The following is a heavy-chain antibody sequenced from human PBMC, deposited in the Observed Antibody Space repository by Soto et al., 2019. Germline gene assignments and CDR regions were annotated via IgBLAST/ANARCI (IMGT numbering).Heavy chain of an antibody. V-gene: IGHV3-23*01. Sequence: GGSLRLSCAASGFTFSSHAMSWVRQAPGKGLEWVSAISGSGGSTYYADSVKGRFTISRDNSKNTLYLQMNSLRAEDTAVYYCAKLSAPGYYYMDVWGKGTTVTVSS. CDR3: AKLSAPGYYYMDV. CDR1: GFTFSSHA. J-gene: IGHJ6*03. CDR2: ISGSGGST.